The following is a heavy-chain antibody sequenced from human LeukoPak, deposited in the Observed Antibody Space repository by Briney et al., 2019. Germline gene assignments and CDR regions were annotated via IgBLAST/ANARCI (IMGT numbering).Heavy chain of an antibody. D-gene: IGHD3-3*01. CDR1: GFTFSSYA. J-gene: IGHJ4*02. CDR3: APPPSEWLSTDY. Sequence: GGSLRLSCAASGFTFSSYAMSWVRQAPGKGLEWVSAISGSGGSTHYADSVKGRFTISRDNSKNTLYLQMNSLRAEDTAVYYCAPPPSEWLSTDYWGQGTLVTVSS. CDR2: ISGSGGST. V-gene: IGHV3-23*01.